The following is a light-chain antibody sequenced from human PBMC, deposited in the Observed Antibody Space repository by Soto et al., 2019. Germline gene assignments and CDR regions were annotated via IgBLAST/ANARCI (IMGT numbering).Light chain of an antibody. V-gene: IGLV2-14*01. Sequence: QSALTQPASVSGSPGQSITIPCTGTSSDVGGYNYVCWYQHHPGKAPKLIISEVSNRPSGVSDRFSGSKSGNTASLTISGLQPEDEADYYCTSFTSSTTYVFGTGTKAHRP. CDR3: TSFTSSTTYV. J-gene: IGLJ1*01. CDR2: EVS. CDR1: SSDVGGYNY.